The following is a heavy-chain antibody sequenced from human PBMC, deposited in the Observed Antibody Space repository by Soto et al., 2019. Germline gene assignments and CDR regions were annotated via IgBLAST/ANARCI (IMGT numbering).Heavy chain of an antibody. V-gene: IGHV3-23*01. CDR3: ARAGRGVPGDLWDY. J-gene: IGHJ4*02. CDR1: GFTFSNYA. Sequence: PGGSLRLSCAGSGFTFSNYAMNWVRQAPGKGLEWVAAVSGSGSGTYRADSVKGRFSVSRDNSKNTLYLQMNSLRAEDTAIYYCARAGRGVPGDLWDYWGQGTLVTVSS. D-gene: IGHD2-21*02. CDR2: VSGSGSGT.